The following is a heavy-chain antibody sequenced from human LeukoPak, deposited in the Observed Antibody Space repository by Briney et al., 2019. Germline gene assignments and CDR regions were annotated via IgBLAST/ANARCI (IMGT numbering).Heavy chain of an antibody. CDR1: NGSISNYY. V-gene: IGHV4-59*08. J-gene: IGHJ6*03. CDR3: ARQNYYYYMDV. Sequence: SETLSLTCTVSNGSISNYYWSWIRQPPGKGLEWIGYIYYSGSTNYNPSLKSRVTISVDTSKNQFSLKLSSVTAADTAVYYCARQNYYYYMDVWGKGTTVTVSS. CDR2: IYYSGST.